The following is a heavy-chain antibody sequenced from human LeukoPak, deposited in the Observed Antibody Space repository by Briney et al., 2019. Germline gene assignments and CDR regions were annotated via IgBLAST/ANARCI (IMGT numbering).Heavy chain of an antibody. J-gene: IGHJ4*02. CDR1: GYTFTSYA. D-gene: IGHD3-3*01. CDR3: ARGQNYDFWSGYYQDY. CDR2: ISAYNGNT. Sequence: ASVKVSCKASGYTFTSYAMNWVRQAPGQGLEWMGWISAYNGNTNYAQKLQGRVTMTTDTSTSTAYMELRSLRSDDTAVYYCARGQNYDFWSGYYQDYWGQGTLVTVSS. V-gene: IGHV1-18*01.